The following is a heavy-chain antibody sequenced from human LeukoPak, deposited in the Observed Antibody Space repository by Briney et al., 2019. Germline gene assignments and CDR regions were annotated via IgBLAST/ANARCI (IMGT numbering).Heavy chain of an antibody. D-gene: IGHD5-24*01. CDR1: GFTFGSYA. CDR2: ISGSGGST. J-gene: IGHJ4*02. CDR3: AKPETPAGPHFDY. V-gene: IGHV3-23*01. Sequence: GGSLRLSCAASGFTFGSYAMSWVRQAPGKGLEWVSAISGSGGSTYYADSVKGRFTISRDNSKNTLYLQMNSLRAEDTAIYYCAKPETPAGPHFDYWGQGTLVTVSS.